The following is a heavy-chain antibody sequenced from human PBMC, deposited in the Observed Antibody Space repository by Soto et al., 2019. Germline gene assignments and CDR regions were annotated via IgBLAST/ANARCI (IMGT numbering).Heavy chain of an antibody. V-gene: IGHV3-53*01. CDR3: ASGYGYGSFDY. D-gene: IGHD5-18*01. J-gene: IGHJ4*02. Sequence: GGSLRLSCVASGFTFSAHYMSWVRQAPGKGLEWVSVIYSGGSTYYADSVKGRFTISRDNSKNTLYLQMNSLRAEDTAVYYCASGYGYGSFDYWGQGTLVTVSS. CDR2: IYSGGST. CDR1: GFTFSAHY.